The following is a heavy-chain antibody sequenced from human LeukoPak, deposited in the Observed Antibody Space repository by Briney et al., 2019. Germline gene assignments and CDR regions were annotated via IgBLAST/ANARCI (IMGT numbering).Heavy chain of an antibody. V-gene: IGHV4-34*01. CDR3: ASRPLTTFDS. J-gene: IGHJ4*02. CDR2: ISHSGST. Sequence: SETLSLTCAVYGGSFSGYYWSWIRQPPGKGLEWIGEISHSGSTNYNPSLKSRVTISVDKSKNQFSLKLSSVTAADTAVYYCASRPLTTFDSWGQGTLVTVSS. D-gene: IGHD1-1*01. CDR1: GGSFSGYY.